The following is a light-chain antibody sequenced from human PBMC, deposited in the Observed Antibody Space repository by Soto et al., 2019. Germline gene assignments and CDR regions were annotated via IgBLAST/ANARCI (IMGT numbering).Light chain of an antibody. Sequence: AIPMTQSPSSLSASVGDRVTITCRASQAISIDVGWYQQKPGEAPKLVIYAASSLQSGVPSRFSGSGSATDFTLTISSLQPEDSATYYCLQDYNYPRTFGQGTKVAIK. CDR1: QAISID. CDR3: LQDYNYPRT. V-gene: IGKV1-6*01. J-gene: IGKJ1*01. CDR2: AAS.